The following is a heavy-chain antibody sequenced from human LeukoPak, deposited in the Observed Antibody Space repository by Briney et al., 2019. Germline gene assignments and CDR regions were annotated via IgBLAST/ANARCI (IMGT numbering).Heavy chain of an antibody. CDR1: GDSISSSSYY. V-gene: IGHV4-39*01. Sequence: SETLSLTCTVSGDSISSSSYYWSWIRQPPGKGLEGIGNIYYSGRTYSNPSLLSRLSISVATPKNQFFLNLNSVTAADTALYYCARLMVGATSVDSWGQGTLVTVSS. J-gene: IGHJ4*02. D-gene: IGHD1-26*01. CDR3: ARLMVGATSVDS. CDR2: IYYSGRT.